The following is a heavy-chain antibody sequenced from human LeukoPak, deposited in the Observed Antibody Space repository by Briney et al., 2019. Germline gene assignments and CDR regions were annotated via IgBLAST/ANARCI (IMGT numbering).Heavy chain of an antibody. CDR3: ARDPRTTCYFDY. V-gene: IGHV1-46*01. Sequence: GASVKVSCKASGYTFTSYYMHWVRQAPGQGLEWMGIINPSGGSTSYAQRFQGRVTMTRDTSTSTVYMELSSLRSEDTAVYYCARDPRTTCYFDYWGQGTLVTVSS. D-gene: IGHD2/OR15-2a*01. J-gene: IGHJ4*02. CDR1: GYTFTSYY. CDR2: INPSGGST.